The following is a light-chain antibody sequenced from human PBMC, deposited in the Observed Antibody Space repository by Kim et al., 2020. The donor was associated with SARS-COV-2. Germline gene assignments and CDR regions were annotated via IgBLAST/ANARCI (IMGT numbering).Light chain of an antibody. CDR1: QDISNY. V-gene: IGKV1-33*01. J-gene: IGKJ2*01. CDR3: QQYDNLPMYT. CDR2: DAS. Sequence: DIQMTQSPSSLSASVGDRVTITCQASQDISNYLNWYQQKPGKAPKLLIYDASNLETGVPSRFSGSGSGTDFNFTISSLQPEDIATYYCQQYDNLPMYTFGQGTKLEI.